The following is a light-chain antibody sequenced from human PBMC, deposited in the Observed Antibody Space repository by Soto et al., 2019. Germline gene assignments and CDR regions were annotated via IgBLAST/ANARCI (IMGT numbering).Light chain of an antibody. J-gene: IGKJ1*01. CDR1: QSVSSN. V-gene: IGKV3-20*01. CDR2: GAS. Sequence: EIVLTQSPGTLSLPPGERATISCRASQSVSSNLAWYQQKPGQAPRLLIYGASTRATGIPARFSGSGSGTDFTLTISRLEPEDFAVYYCQHYGSSPPWTFGQGTKVDIK. CDR3: QHYGSSPPWT.